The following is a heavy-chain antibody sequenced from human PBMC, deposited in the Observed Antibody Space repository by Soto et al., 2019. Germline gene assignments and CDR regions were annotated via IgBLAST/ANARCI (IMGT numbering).Heavy chain of an antibody. V-gene: IGHV1-3*01. J-gene: IGHJ4*02. CDR2: INAGNGNT. D-gene: IGHD6-13*01. CDR1: GYTFTSYA. Sequence: ASVKVSCKASGYTFTSYAMHWVRQAPGQRLERMGWINAGNGNTKYSQKFQGRVTITRDTSASTAYMELSSLRSEDTAVYYCAREGIAAAGPHYWGQGTLVTVSS. CDR3: AREGIAAAGPHY.